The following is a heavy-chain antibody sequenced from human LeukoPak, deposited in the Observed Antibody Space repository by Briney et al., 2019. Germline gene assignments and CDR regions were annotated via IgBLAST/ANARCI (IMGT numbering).Heavy chain of an antibody. Sequence: GGSLRLSCAASGFTFSRYEMNWLRQAPGKGLEWVSYISRSGDTIYFADSVKGRFTISRDNAKNSLYLQMSSLRAEDTAVYYCARDYASDYWGQGTLVSVSS. CDR1: GFTFSRYE. V-gene: IGHV3-48*03. CDR3: ARDYASDY. J-gene: IGHJ4*02. D-gene: IGHD3-10*01. CDR2: ISRSGDTI.